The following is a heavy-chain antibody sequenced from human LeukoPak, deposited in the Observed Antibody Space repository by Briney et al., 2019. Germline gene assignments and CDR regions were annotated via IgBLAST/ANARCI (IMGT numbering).Heavy chain of an antibody. D-gene: IGHD3-22*01. V-gene: IGHV1-24*01. Sequence: RASVKVSCKVSGYTLTELSMHWVRQAPGKGLEWMGGFDPEDGETIYAQKFQGRVTMTEDTSTDTAYIELSSLRSEDTAVYYCARCGYDSRGAHHAFDIWGQGTMVTVSS. CDR2: FDPEDGET. CDR3: ARCGYDSRGAHHAFDI. CDR1: GYTLTELS. J-gene: IGHJ3*02.